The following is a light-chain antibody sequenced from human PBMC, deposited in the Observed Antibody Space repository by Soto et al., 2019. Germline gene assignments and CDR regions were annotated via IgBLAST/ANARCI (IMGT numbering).Light chain of an antibody. CDR1: QTVRNNY. V-gene: IGKV3-20*01. CDR2: DAS. J-gene: IGKJ4*01. CDR3: QQFSSYPLT. Sequence: EFVLTQSPGTLSLSPGERATLSCRPSQTVRNNYLAWYQQKPGQAPRLLIYDASSRATGIPDRFSGGGSGTDFTLTISTLEPEDVAVYYWQQFSSYPLTFGGGTKVDIK.